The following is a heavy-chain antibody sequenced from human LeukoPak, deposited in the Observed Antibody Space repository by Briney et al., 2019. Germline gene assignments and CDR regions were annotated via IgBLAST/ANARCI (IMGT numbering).Heavy chain of an antibody. V-gene: IGHV3-11*04. CDR3: ARLSRESFGY. CDR2: ISNTGSPI. CDR1: GFIFNDFY. D-gene: IGHD5/OR15-5a*01. Sequence: GRSLRLSCATSGFIFNDFYLSWLRQAPGKGLEWISYISNTGSPIYYADSVNGRFTISRDSAKSSLYLQMNSQRAEDTAVYYCARLSRESFGYWGQGTLVTVSS. J-gene: IGHJ4*02.